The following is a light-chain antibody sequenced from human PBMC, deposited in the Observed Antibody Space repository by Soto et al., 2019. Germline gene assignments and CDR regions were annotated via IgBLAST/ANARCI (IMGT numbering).Light chain of an antibody. J-gene: IGLJ1*01. Sequence: QSVLTQPASVSGSPGQSITISCTGTSSDVGGYNYVSWYRHHPGKAPKLIIYDVSNRPSGVSIRFSGSKSGNTASLTISGLQAEDEADYYCSSYTSSSTLVVFGTGTKVTVL. CDR1: SSDVGGYNY. V-gene: IGLV2-14*03. CDR2: DVS. CDR3: SSYTSSSTLVV.